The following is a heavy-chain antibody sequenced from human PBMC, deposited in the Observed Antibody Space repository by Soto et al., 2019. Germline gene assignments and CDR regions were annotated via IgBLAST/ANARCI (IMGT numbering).Heavy chain of an antibody. D-gene: IGHD5-18*01. CDR1: DGSISGSSYY. J-gene: IGHJ4*02. Sequence: SETLSLTCPVADGSISGSSYYWCWIRQPPGKCLEWIGSIYYSGSTYYNPSLKSGVTISVDTSKNQFSLQLSSVMAAETAVYYCSRHEGQRAMGWGVLDYWGQGTLVTVSS. CDR2: IYYSGST. V-gene: IGHV4-39*01. CDR3: SRHEGQRAMGWGVLDY.